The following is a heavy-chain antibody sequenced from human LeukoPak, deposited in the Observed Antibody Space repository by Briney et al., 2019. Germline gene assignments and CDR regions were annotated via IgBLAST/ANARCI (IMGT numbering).Heavy chain of an antibody. J-gene: IGHJ4*01. CDR1: GFTFSTYG. CDR3: ARRTRGSWVDY. V-gene: IGHV3-30*03. Sequence: GGYLRLSCAASGFTFSTYGMHWVRHAPGKGLEGVAVISYDGSNKYYADSVRGRFTIDRDNSKNTLALQMNSLRADDTAVYYCARRTRGSWVDYWGQGTLVTVSS. D-gene: IGHD1-26*01. CDR2: ISYDGSNK.